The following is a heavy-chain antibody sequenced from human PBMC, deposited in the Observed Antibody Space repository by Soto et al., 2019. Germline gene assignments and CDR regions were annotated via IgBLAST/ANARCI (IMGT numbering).Heavy chain of an antibody. V-gene: IGHV1-69*01. J-gene: IGHJ3*02. CDR1: GGTFSSYA. CDR3: ARSAGSSGHQPHDGAFDI. Sequence: QVQLVQSGAEVKKPGSSVKVSCKASGGTFSSYAISWVRQAPGQGLEWMGGIIPIFGTANYAQKFQGRVMITADESTSTAYLELSSLRSEDTAVYYYARSAGSSGHQPHDGAFDIWGQGTMVTVSS. D-gene: IGHD6-19*01. CDR2: IIPIFGTA.